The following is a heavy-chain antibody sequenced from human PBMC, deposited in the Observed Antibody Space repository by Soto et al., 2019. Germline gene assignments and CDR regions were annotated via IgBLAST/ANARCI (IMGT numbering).Heavy chain of an antibody. CDR2: ISAYTGNT. V-gene: IGHV1-18*04. Sequence: QVQLVQSGAEVKKPGASVKVSCKASGYTFTSYGISWVRQAPGQGFEWMGWISAYTGNTKYAQKLQGRVTMTTDTSPSTAYMELRSLRSDDTAVYYCARDRDYYNSSGTYYFDYWGQGTLVTVSS. J-gene: IGHJ4*02. CDR3: ARDRDYYNSSGTYYFDY. CDR1: GYTFTSYG. D-gene: IGHD3-22*01.